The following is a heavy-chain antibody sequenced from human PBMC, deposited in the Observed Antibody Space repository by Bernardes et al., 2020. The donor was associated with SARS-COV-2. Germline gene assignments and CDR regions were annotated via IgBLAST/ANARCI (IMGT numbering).Heavy chain of an antibody. CDR3: ARDLGFCTSTSCYEIGALEY. CDR2: ISAYNGNT. Sequence: ASVKVSCKTSGYTFTSYGISWVRQAPGQGLEWMGWISAYNGNTNYAQKFQDRVTMTTDTSTGIAYMELRSLRSDDTAVYYCARDLGFCTSTSCYEIGALEYGGQGPRFTLSS. CDR1: GYTFTSYG. D-gene: IGHD2-2*01. V-gene: IGHV1-18*01. J-gene: IGHJ4*02.